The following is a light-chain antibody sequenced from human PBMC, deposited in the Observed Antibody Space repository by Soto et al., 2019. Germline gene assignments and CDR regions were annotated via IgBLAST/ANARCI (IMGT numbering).Light chain of an antibody. Sequence: DIVMTQSPLSLPVTPGEPASISCRSSQSLLHSNGYNYLDWYLQKPGQSPQLLIYLGSNRASGVPDRFSGSGSGPDSALKISRVEAEDVGVYYCMQALQTPLTFGGGTKVEIK. CDR1: QSLLHSNGYNY. CDR3: MQALQTPLT. V-gene: IGKV2-28*01. J-gene: IGKJ4*01. CDR2: LGS.